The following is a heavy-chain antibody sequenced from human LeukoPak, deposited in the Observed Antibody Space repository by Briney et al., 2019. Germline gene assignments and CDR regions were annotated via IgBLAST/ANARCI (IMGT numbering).Heavy chain of an antibody. CDR1: GFTFSSYA. V-gene: IGHV3-30*04. J-gene: IGHJ4*02. Sequence: GGSLRLSCAASGFTFSSYAMHWVRQAPGKGLEGVAVISYDGSNKYYADSVKGRFTISRDNSKNTLYLQMNSLRAEDTAVYYCARDKGGYDILTGYYTYWGQGTLVTVSS. CDR2: ISYDGSNK. D-gene: IGHD3-9*01. CDR3: ARDKGGYDILTGYYTY.